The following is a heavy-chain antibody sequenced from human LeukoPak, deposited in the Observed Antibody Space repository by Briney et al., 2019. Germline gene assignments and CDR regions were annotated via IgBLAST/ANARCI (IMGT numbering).Heavy chain of an antibody. CDR3: ARRRIVATIDY. CDR2: ISYTGTT. CDR1: GDSISSSCYY. V-gene: IGHV4-39*01. J-gene: IGHJ4*02. D-gene: IGHD5-12*01. Sequence: SETLSLTCGVSGDSISSSCYYWAWIRQPPGKGLEWIGSISYTGTTYYNPSLKSRLTISADTSKNQFSLKLTSVTAADTAVYYCARRRIVATIDYWGQGTLVTVSS.